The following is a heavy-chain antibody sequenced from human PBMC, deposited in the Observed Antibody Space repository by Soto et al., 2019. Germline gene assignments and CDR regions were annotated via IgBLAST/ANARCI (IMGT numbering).Heavy chain of an antibody. V-gene: IGHV1-18*01. CDR2: ISAYNGNT. D-gene: IGHD2-21*02. CDR1: GYTFTSHG. Sequence: GASVKVSCKASGYTFTSHGISWVRQAPGQGVEWMGWISAYNGNTNYAKKLQGRVTMTTDTSTSTAYMELRSLRSDDTVLYYCAIGAVVTAIPRTLDYWGQGTLVTVSS. CDR3: AIGAVVTAIPRTLDY. J-gene: IGHJ4*02.